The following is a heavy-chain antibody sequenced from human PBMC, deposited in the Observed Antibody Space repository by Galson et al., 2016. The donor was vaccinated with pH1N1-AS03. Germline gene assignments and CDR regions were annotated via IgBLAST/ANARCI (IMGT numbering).Heavy chain of an antibody. Sequence: SLRLSCAASGFTFSDYYMSWIRQAPGKGLEWISCITSSGGSGPTIYYADSVKGRFTISRDNAKNSLYLQMNSLRADDTAVYYCARGWYEIWTGYLADPFDYWGQGALVTVSS. CDR1: GFTFSDYY. CDR3: ARGWYEIWTGYLADPFDY. V-gene: IGHV3-11*01. D-gene: IGHD3-9*01. J-gene: IGHJ4*02. CDR2: ITSSGGSGPTI.